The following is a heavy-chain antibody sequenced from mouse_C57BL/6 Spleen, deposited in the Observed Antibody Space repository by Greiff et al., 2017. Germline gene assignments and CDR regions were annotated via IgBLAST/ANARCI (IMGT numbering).Heavy chain of an antibody. CDR1: GFTFSSYG. Sequence: EVQLVESGGDLVKPGGSLKLSCAASGFTFSSYGMSWVRQTPDKRLEWVATISSGGSYTYYPDSVKGRFTISRNNAKNTLYLQMRSLKSEDTAMYYCASSTMAYYFDYWGQGTTLTVSS. D-gene: IGHD2-1*01. CDR3: ASSTMAYYFDY. CDR2: ISSGGSYT. J-gene: IGHJ2*01. V-gene: IGHV5-6*01.